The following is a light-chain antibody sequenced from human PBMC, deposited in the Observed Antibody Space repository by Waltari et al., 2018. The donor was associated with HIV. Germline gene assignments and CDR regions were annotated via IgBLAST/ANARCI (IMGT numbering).Light chain of an antibody. CDR1: SSNIGSNY. Sequence: QSVLTQPPSASWTPGQSVTLSCSGSSSNIGSNYVYWYQQLPGTAPKLLIYRNNQRPSGVPDRFSGSKSGTSASLAISGLRSEDETNYYCAAWDDSLSGLVFGGGTKLTVL. CDR2: RNN. V-gene: IGLV1-47*01. J-gene: IGLJ3*02. CDR3: AAWDDSLSGLV.